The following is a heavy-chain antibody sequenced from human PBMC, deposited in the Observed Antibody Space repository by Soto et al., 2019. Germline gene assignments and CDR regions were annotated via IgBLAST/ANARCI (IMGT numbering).Heavy chain of an antibody. Sequence: PSETLSLTCTVSGGSISSSSYYWGWIRQPPGKGLEWIGSIYYSGRTYYNPSLKSRVTTSVDTSENQFSLKLSSVTAEDTAVYYCARVDIVVVPAATPRQYYYYYYGMDVWGQGTTVTVFS. J-gene: IGHJ6*02. CDR3: ARVDIVVVPAATPRQYYYYYYGMDV. D-gene: IGHD2-2*03. CDR2: IYYSGRT. V-gene: IGHV4-39*01. CDR1: GGSISSSSYY.